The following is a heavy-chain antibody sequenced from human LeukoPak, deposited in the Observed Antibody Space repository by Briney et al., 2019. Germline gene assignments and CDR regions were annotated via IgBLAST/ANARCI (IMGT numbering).Heavy chain of an antibody. D-gene: IGHD3-16*01. CDR1: DFTFSTFT. CDR3: ARGSPRGGLDS. J-gene: IGHJ4*02. V-gene: IGHV3-48*01. CDR2: VSSSSRTI. Sequence: RGSLTHSYAASDFTFSTFTMHWVRQAPGKGLEWVSSVSSSSRTINYADSVQGRSTVSRDNANNSMYLQINDLRREDTAVYYCARGSPRGGLDSWGQGTMVTVSS.